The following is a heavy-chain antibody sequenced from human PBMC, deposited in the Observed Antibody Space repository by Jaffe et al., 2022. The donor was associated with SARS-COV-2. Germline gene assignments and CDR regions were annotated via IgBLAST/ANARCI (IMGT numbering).Heavy chain of an antibody. V-gene: IGHV4-38-2*02. CDR2: IYRSGST. J-gene: IGHJ4*02. CDR1: GYSISSGYY. D-gene: IGHD2-2*01. CDR3: ARQYCSSSSCFAALYFDY. Sequence: QVQLQESGPGLVKPSETLSLTCTVSGYSISSGYYWGWIRQPPGKGLEWIGSIYRSGSTFYNPSLKSRFTVSVDTSKNQFSLKLSSVTAADTAMYYCARQYCSSSSCFAALYFDYWGQGTLVTVSS.